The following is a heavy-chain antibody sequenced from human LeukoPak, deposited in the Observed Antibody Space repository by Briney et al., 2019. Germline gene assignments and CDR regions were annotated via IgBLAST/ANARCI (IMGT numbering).Heavy chain of an antibody. Sequence: KPSQTLSLTCTVSGGSISSGSYYWSWIRQPAGKGLEWIGRIYTSGSTNYNPSLKSRVTISVDTSKNQFSPKLSSVTAADTAVYYCAREGDSSSYFDYWGQGTLVTVSS. CDR1: GGSISSGSYY. CDR2: IYTSGST. V-gene: IGHV4-61*02. CDR3: AREGDSSSYFDY. J-gene: IGHJ4*02. D-gene: IGHD6-6*01.